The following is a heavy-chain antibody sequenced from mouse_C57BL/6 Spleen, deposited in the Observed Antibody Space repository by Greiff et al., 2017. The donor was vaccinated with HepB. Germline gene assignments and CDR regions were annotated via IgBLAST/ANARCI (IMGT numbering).Heavy chain of an antibody. D-gene: IGHD1-1*01. CDR1: GYTFTSYG. J-gene: IGHJ1*03. CDR3: AREVITTVVARYFDV. V-gene: IGHV1-81*01. Sequence: QVQLKQSGAELARPRASVKLSCKASGYTFTSYGISWVKQRTGQGLEWIGEIYPRSGNTYYNEKFKGKATLTADKSSSTAYMELRSLTSEDSAVYFCAREVITTVVARYFDVWGTGTTVTVSS. CDR2: IYPRSGNT.